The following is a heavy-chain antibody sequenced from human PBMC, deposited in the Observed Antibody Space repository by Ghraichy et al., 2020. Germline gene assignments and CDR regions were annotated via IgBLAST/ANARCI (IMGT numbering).Heavy chain of an antibody. V-gene: IGHV4-39*01. CDR3: VRHVSGTMNCH. CDR1: GDSISSSSHY. Sequence: SETLSLTCTVSGDSISSSSHYWVWIRQPPGKGLEWIGTIHYNGGTYYSPSLKSRVTMSVDTSKTQLSLRLNSVTAADTAVYYCVRHVSGTMNCHWGQGTLVTVSS. CDR2: IHYNGGT. J-gene: IGHJ4*02. D-gene: IGHD1-7*01.